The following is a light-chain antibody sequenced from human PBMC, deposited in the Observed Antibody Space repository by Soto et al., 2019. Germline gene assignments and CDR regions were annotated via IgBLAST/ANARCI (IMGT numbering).Light chain of an antibody. CDR1: QSIRTH. V-gene: IGKV3-15*01. CDR3: QHYANWPFT. Sequence: EIVRTQSPATLSVSPGERATLSCRASQSIRTHLAWYRHKPGQAPSLLMYEGSTRAPGIPARFSGSGSGTEFTLTISSLQSEDFAIYYCQHYANWPFTFGQGTKLEI. CDR2: EGS. J-gene: IGKJ2*01.